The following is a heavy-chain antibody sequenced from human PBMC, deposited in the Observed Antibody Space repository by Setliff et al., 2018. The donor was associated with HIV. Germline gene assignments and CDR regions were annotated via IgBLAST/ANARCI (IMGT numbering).Heavy chain of an antibody. CDR3: ARYSPRGYTLTGPY. CDR1: GGSVSSGSYY. Sequence: SATLSLTCTVSGGSVSSGSYYWSWIRQPPGKGLAWIGYIYYSGSTKHNPSLKSRVTISLDTSKNQFSLKLTSVTAADTAVYYCARYSPRGYTLTGPYWGQGTLVTVSS. CDR2: IYYSGST. D-gene: IGHD6-25*01. J-gene: IGHJ4*02. V-gene: IGHV4-61*01.